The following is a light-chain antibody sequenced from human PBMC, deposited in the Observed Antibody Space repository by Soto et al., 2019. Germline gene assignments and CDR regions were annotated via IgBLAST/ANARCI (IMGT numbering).Light chain of an antibody. Sequence: QSVLTQPPSASGAPGQRVTISGTGSSSNIGAGYDVHWYQHFPGIAPKLLIYANSDRPSGVPDRFSGSKSGTSASLAITGLQAEDEADYYCQSYDSSLSAYVFGTGTKVTVL. CDR3: QSYDSSLSAYV. J-gene: IGLJ1*01. V-gene: IGLV1-40*01. CDR2: ANS. CDR1: SSNIGAGYD.